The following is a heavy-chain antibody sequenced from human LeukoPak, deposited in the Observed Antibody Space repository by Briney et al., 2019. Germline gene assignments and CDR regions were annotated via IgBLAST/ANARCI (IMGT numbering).Heavy chain of an antibody. CDR1: GFTFNNYN. V-gene: IGHV3-21*01. J-gene: IGHJ6*03. D-gene: IGHD1-26*01. CDR2: ITSSGTYI. Sequence: GGSLRLSCATSGFTFNNYNMNWVCQAPGRALEWVSSITSSGTYIFYADSVKGRFIISRDNAKNSLYLQMNSLGPEDTAVYYCARDPYSGNYGNYYYYYMDVWGKGTTVTISS. CDR3: ARDPYSGNYGNYYYYYMDV.